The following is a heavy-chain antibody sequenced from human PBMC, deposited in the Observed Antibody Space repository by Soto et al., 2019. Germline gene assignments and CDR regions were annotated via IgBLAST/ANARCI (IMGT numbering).Heavy chain of an antibody. CDR2: INADGTYA. Sequence: EVLLVESGGALVEPGGSLRLSCVASGFTFSHDWMHWVRQAPGKGLVWVSRINADGTYATYADSVQGRFTISRDNTKNTLFLEMNSLRVEDTAVYYRVRDLRGNNMLRGYWGQGSLVTVSS. CDR1: GFTFSHDW. V-gene: IGHV3-74*03. CDR3: VRDLRGNNMLRGY. J-gene: IGHJ4*02. D-gene: IGHD3-16*01.